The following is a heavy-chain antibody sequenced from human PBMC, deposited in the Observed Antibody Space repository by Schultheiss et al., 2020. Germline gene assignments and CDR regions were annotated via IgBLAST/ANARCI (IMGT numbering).Heavy chain of an antibody. CDR1: GGSISSGDYY. CDR2: IYYSGST. V-gene: IGHV4-30-4*01. Sequence: SETLSLTCTVSGGSISSGDYYWSWIRQPPGKGLEWIGYIYYSGSTYYNPSLKSRVTISVDTSKNQFSLKLSSVTAADTAVYYCARETYYDFWSGDYYGMDVWGQGTTVNVS. CDR3: ARETYYDFWSGDYYGMDV. J-gene: IGHJ6*02. D-gene: IGHD3-3*01.